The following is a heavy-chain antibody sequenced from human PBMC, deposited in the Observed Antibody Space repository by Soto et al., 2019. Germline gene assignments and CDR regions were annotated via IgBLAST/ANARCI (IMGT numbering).Heavy chain of an antibody. V-gene: IGHV4-59*01. Sequence: SETLSLTCTVSGGSISSYYWSWIRQPPGKGLEWIGYIYYSGSTNYNPSLKSRVTISVDTSKNQFSLKLSSVTAADTAVYYCARDRVWDRCFGGSCSKYYYYGMDVWGQGTTVTVSS. CDR2: IYYSGST. CDR3: ARDRVWDRCFGGSCSKYYYYGMDV. D-gene: IGHD2-15*01. CDR1: GGSISSYY. J-gene: IGHJ6*02.